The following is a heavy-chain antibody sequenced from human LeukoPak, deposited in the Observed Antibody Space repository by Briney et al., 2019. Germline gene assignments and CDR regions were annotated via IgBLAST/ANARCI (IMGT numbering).Heavy chain of an antibody. CDR2: IIPIFGTA. V-gene: IGHV1-69*13. Sequence: GASVKVSCKASGGTFSSYAISWVRQAPGQGLEWMGGIIPIFGTANYAQKFQGRVTITADESTSTAYMELSSLRSEDTAVCYCARGSDGTTTFDYWAREPWSPSPQ. CDR3: ARGSDGTTTFDY. D-gene: IGHD1-1*01. CDR1: GGTFSSYA. J-gene: IGHJ4*02.